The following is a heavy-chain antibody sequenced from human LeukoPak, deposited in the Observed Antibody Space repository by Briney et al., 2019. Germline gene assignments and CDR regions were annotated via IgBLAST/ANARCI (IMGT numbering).Heavy chain of an antibody. CDR3: ARAGYSSLHGWFDP. J-gene: IGHJ5*02. CDR2: IYYTGTT. CDR1: RGSITNSSCY. V-gene: IGHV4-39*07. D-gene: IGHD6-13*01. Sequence: SETLSLTCAVFRGSITNSSCYWGWIRQPPGKGLEWIGGIYYTGTTYYSPSLNSRITISIDTSKNQFSLGLASVTAADTAVYYCARAGYSSLHGWFDPWGQGTLVTVSS.